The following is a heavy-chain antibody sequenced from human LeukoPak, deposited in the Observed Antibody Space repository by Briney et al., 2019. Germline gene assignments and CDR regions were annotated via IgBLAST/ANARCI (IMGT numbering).Heavy chain of an antibody. CDR2: ISSRGSTI. V-gene: IGHV3-48*03. CDR1: GFTFSSYE. Sequence: GGSLRLSCAASGFTFSSYEMNWVRQAPGKGLECVSYISSRGSTIYYADSVKGRFTISRDTAKNSLYLQMNSLRAEDTAVYYCARPRYDFWSGYSVDIDYWGQGTLVTVSS. D-gene: IGHD3-3*01. CDR3: ARPRYDFWSGYSVDIDY. J-gene: IGHJ4*02.